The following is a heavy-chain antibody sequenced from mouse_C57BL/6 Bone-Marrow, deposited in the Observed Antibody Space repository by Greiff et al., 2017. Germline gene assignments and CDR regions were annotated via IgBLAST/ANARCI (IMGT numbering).Heavy chain of an antibody. V-gene: IGHV1-63*01. CDR1: GYTFTNYW. CDR3: ARIYYGKGYAMDY. CDR2: IYPGGGYT. J-gene: IGHJ4*01. Sequence: QVQLKQSGAELVRPGTSVKMSCKASGYTFTNYWIGWAKQRPGHGLEWIGGIYPGGGYTNYNKKFKGKATLTADKSSSTAYMQFSSLTSEDSAIYYCARIYYGKGYAMDYWGQGTAVTVSS. D-gene: IGHD2-1*01.